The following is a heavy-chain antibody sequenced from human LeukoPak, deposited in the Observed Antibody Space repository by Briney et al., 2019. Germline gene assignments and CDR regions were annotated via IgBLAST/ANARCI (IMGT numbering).Heavy chain of an antibody. V-gene: IGHV3-43*02. CDR1: GFTFDDYA. CDR2: ISGDGGST. CDR3: AKSGDSTGFWDFDY. D-gene: IGHD3-22*01. J-gene: IGHJ4*02. Sequence: GGSLRLSCAASGFTFDDYALHWVRQAPGKGLEWVSLISGDGGSTYYADSVKGRFTISRDNSKNTLYLQMNSLRAEDTAVYYCAKSGDSTGFWDFDYWGQGTLVTGSS.